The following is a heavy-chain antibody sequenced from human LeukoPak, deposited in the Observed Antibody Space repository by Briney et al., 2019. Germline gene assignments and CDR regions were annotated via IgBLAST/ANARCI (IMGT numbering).Heavy chain of an antibody. J-gene: IGHJ5*02. CDR3: ARVGTWCSGGSCYWWFDP. CDR1: GYTFTGYY. V-gene: IGHV1-2*06. D-gene: IGHD2-15*01. CDR2: INPNSGGT. Sequence: ASVKVSCKASGYTFTGYYMHWVRQAPGQGLEWMGRINPNSGGTNYAQKFQGRVTMTRDTSISTAYMELSRLRSDDTAVYYCARVGTWCSGGSCYWWFDPWGQGTLVTVPS.